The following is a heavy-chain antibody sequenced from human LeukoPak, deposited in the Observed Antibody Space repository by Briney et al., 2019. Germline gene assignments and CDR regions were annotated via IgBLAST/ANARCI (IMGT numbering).Heavy chain of an antibody. V-gene: IGHV1-18*01. CDR3: ARVDGPFDP. D-gene: IGHD3/OR15-3a*01. CDR1: GGTFSSYA. CDR2: ISAYNGNT. J-gene: IGHJ5*02. Sequence: ASVKVSCKASGGTFSSYAISWVRQAPGQGLEWMGWISAYNGNTNYAQKLQGRVTMTRNTSISTAYMELSSLRSEDTAVYYCARVDGPFDPWGQGTLVTVSS.